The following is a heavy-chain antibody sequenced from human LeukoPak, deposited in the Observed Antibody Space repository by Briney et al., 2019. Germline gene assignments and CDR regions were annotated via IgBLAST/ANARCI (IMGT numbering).Heavy chain of an antibody. CDR3: VTVGGLHYVLED. D-gene: IGHD1-20*01. J-gene: IGHJ4*02. CDR1: GHTFPKNG. V-gene: IGHV1-18*01. CDR2: VVGNTGHT. Sequence: ASVNVSCKTSGHTFPKNGISWARQAPGQGLEWMGWVVGNTGHTKYTQKFQGRVIMTTDTSTATSYMELRSLKYDDTAIYYCVTVGGLHYVLEDWGQGTLVTVSS.